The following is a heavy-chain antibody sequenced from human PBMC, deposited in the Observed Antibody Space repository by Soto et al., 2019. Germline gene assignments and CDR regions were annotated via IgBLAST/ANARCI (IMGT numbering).Heavy chain of an antibody. CDR3: ARDLSGTGLDV. Sequence: TSETLSLTCNVSGASIGSFYWSWIRQSAGKGLEWIGRVYSTGGVTYNPALKGRVTISLDRSNNHFSLEMNSVTAADTAVYFCARDLSGTGLDVWGRGTTVTVSS. D-gene: IGHD1-26*01. CDR1: GASIGSFY. CDR2: VYSTGGV. J-gene: IGHJ6*02. V-gene: IGHV4-4*07.